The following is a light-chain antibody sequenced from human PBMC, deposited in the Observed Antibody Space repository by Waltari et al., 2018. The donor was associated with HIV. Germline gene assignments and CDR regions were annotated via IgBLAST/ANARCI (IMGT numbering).Light chain of an antibody. J-gene: IGLJ2*01. Sequence: QSALTQPASVSGSPGQSITISCTGTSSDVGGYQYVSWYQQLPGKAPKVMIYEVNNRASGVSYRLPGSKSGNTASLAISGLQAEDEADYHCSSYTSSSTLVVGEGTKLIVL. V-gene: IGLV2-14*01. CDR1: SSDVGGYQY. CDR2: EVN. CDR3: SSYTSSSTLV.